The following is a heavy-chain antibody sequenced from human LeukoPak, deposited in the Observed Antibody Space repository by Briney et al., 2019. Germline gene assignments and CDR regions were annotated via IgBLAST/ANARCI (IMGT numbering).Heavy chain of an antibody. CDR3: ARTTYYSDSSALDY. J-gene: IGHJ4*02. CDR1: GGSISSYY. Sequence: SETLSLTCTVSGGSISSYYWSWIRKPPGKGLEWIGYTYYTGSTNYNPALKSRVTISVDTSKNQFSLKVSSVTAADTAVYYCARTTYYSDSSALDYWGQGTLVTVSS. V-gene: IGHV4-59*12. CDR2: TYYTGST. D-gene: IGHD3-22*01.